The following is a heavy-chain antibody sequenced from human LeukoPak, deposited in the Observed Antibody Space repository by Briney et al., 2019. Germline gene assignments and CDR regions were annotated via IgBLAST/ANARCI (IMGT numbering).Heavy chain of an antibody. CDR2: VYYSGDT. Sequence: SETLSLTCAVYGGSFSGYYWSWIRQPPGKGLEWIGYVYYSGDTNYNPSLKSRVTMSLDTSKNQVSLRLSSVTAADTAVYYCARHHFATPFDYWGRGTLLTVSS. V-gene: IGHV4-59*08. CDR3: ARHHFATPFDY. CDR1: GGSFSGYY. J-gene: IGHJ4*02. D-gene: IGHD2-15*01.